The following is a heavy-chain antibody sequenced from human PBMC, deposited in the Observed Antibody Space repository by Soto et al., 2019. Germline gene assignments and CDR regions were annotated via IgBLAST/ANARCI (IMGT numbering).Heavy chain of an antibody. V-gene: IGHV1-69*01. CDR2: IIPIFGTA. CDR1: GGTFSSYA. CDR3: ASQGRGLLWFGEYYYGMDV. J-gene: IGHJ6*02. Sequence: QVQLVQSGAEVKKPGSSVKVSCKASGGTFSSYAISWVRQAPGQGLEWMGGIIPIFGTANYAQKFQGRVTITADEYTSTAYMELSSLRSEDTAVYYCASQGRGLLWFGEYYYGMDVWGQGTTVTVSS. D-gene: IGHD3-10*01.